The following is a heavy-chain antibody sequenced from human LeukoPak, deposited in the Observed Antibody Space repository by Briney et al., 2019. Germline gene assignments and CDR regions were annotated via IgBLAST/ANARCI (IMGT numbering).Heavy chain of an antibody. Sequence: PSETLSLTCTVSGGSISSGGYYWSWIRRHPGKGLEWIGYIYYSGSTYYNPSLKSRVTISVDTSKNQFSLKLSSVTAADTAVYYCARGAPRITMIPFDYWGQGTLVTVSS. CDR2: IYYSGST. V-gene: IGHV4-31*03. CDR1: GGSISSGGYY. D-gene: IGHD3-22*01. J-gene: IGHJ4*02. CDR3: ARGAPRITMIPFDY.